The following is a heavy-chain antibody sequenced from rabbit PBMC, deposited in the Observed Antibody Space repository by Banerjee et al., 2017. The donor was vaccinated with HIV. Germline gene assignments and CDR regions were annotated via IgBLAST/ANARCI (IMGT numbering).Heavy chain of an antibody. CDR1: GFSLRSTYW. V-gene: IGHV1S45*01. D-gene: IGHD6-1*01. Sequence: QEQLVESGGGLVQPGGSLTLTCTASGFSLRSTYWICWVRQAPGKGLEWIACIHAGSSGSTYYASWVNGRFTISSHNAQNTLYLQLNSLTAADTATYFCVRSNTYTYGYAGVAYGSFNLWGPGTL. CDR2: IHAGSSGST. J-gene: IGHJ4*01. CDR3: VRSNTYTYGYAGVAYGSFNL.